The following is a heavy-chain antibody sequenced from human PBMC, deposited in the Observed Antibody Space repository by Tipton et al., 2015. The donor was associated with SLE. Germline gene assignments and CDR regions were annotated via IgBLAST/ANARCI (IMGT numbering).Heavy chain of an antibody. CDR3: ARHWEGWLQPGAFDI. V-gene: IGHV4-39*01. CDR2: IYYTGST. J-gene: IGHJ3*02. D-gene: IGHD5-24*01. CDR1: GGSISSSSYY. Sequence: LRLSCTVSGGSISSSSYYWGWIRQPPGKGLEWIGSIYYTGSTYHNPSLKSRVTISVDTSKNQFSLNLSSVTAADTAVYYCARHWEGWLQPGAFDIWGQGTMVTVSS.